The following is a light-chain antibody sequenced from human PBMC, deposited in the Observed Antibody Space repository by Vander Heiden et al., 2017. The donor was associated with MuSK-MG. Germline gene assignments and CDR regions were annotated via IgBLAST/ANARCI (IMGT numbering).Light chain of an antibody. V-gene: IGKV1-12*01. CDR3: QQANSFPPVT. CDR2: AAS. Sequence: DIQMTQSPSSVSASVGDRVTITCRASQGISSWLARYQQKPGKAPKLLIYAASSLQSGVPSRFSGSGSGTDFTLTISSRQPEDFATYYCQQANSFPPVTFGGGTKVEIK. CDR1: QGISSW. J-gene: IGKJ4*01.